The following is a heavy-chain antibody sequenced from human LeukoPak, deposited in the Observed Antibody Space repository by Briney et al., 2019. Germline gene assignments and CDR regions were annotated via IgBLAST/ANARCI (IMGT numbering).Heavy chain of an antibody. J-gene: IGHJ4*02. CDR2: ISSSSSMI. D-gene: IGHD1-1*01. V-gene: IGHV3-48*01. CDR1: GFTFSSYS. Sequence: GGSLRLSCAASGFTFSSYSMNWVRQAPGKGLEWVSYISSSSSMIYYADSVKGRFTISRDNAKNSLYLQVNSLRAEDTAVYYCANTKQFEYWGQGTLVTVSS. CDR3: ANTKQFEY.